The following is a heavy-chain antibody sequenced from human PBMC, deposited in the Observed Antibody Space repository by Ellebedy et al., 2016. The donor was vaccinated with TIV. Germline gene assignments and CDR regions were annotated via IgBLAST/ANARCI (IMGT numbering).Heavy chain of an antibody. CDR2: ISYDENKK. D-gene: IGHD3-22*01. Sequence: PGGSLRLSCAVSGFSFSSYGWHWVRQAPGKGLTWVAVISYDENKKYYEDSVKGRFTISRDIYKNTLFLEMNSVRAEDTAVYYCVSRQTYYYDRSGYPLGGFDIWGRGIVVTVSS. V-gene: IGHV3-30*03. CDR1: GFSFSSYG. J-gene: IGHJ2*01. CDR3: VSRQTYYYDRSGYPLGGFDI.